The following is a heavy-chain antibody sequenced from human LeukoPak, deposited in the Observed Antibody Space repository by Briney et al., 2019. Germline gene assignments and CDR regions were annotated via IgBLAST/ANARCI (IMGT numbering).Heavy chain of an antibody. CDR1: GLTFSNYW. Sequence: GGSLRLSCAASGLTFSNYWMHWVRQAPGKGLVWVARINTDGSNANYADSVKGRFTISRDNAKNTLYLQMNSLRVEDTAVYYCARASPGVTMDYWGQGTPVTVSS. D-gene: IGHD2-21*02. J-gene: IGHJ4*02. CDR3: ARASPGVTMDY. CDR2: INTDGSNA. V-gene: IGHV3-74*01.